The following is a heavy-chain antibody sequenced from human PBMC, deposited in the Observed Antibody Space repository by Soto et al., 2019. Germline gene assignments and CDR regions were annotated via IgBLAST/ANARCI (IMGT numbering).Heavy chain of an antibody. V-gene: IGHV5-51*01. CDR3: ARGGPTYSDTRYGVRNDY. CDR2: IYPGDSDT. D-gene: IGHD6-13*01. Sequence: PGESLKISCKGSGYSFTSYWIGWVRQMPGKGLEWMGIIYPGDSDTRYSPSFQGQVTISADKSISTAYLQWSSLKASDTAMYYCARGGPTYSDTRYGVRNDYWGQGTLVTVSS. CDR1: GYSFTSYW. J-gene: IGHJ4*02.